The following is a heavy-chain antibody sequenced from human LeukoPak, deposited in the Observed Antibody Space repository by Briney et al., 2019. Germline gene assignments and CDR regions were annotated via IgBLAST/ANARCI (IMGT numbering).Heavy chain of an antibody. J-gene: IGHJ6*02. Sequence: SETLSLTCTVSGGSISSSTYYWGWIRQPPGKGLEWIGSIYYSGSTYYNPSLKSRVTISVDTSKNRFSLKLSSVTAADTAVYYCATMPYYYGMDVWGQGTTVTVSS. CDR3: ATMPYYYGMDV. CDR1: GGSISSSTYY. V-gene: IGHV4-39*01. D-gene: IGHD2-2*01. CDR2: IYYSGST.